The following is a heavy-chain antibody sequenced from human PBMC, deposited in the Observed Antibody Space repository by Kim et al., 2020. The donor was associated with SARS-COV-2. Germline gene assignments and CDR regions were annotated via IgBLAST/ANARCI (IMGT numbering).Heavy chain of an antibody. J-gene: IGHJ4*02. D-gene: IGHD3-10*01. V-gene: IGHV3-7*01. Sequence: DVDSVKGQFTMSRDNAKNSLYLQMSSLRTEDTAIYYCAALDTVQVPGGIWGQGTLVTVSS. CDR3: AALDTVQVPGGI.